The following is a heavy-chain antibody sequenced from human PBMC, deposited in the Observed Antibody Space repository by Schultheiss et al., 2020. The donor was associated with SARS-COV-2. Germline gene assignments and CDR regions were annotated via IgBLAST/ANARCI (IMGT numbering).Heavy chain of an antibody. D-gene: IGHD5-12*01. J-gene: IGHJ6*02. CDR2: IYTSGST. V-gene: IGHV4-4*07. Sequence: GSLRLSCTVSGGSISSYYWSWIRQPAGKGLEWIGRIYTSGSTNYNPSLKSRVTMSVDTSKNQFSLKLSSVTAADTAVYYCARDGSGTPATITVATINYYYYGMDVWGQGTTVTVSS. CDR3: ARDGSGTPATITVATINYYYYGMDV. CDR1: GGSISSYY.